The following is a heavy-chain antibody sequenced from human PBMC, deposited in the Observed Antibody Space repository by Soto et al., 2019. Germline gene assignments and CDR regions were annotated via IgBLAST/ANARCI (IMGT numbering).Heavy chain of an antibody. J-gene: IGHJ4*02. V-gene: IGHV3-23*01. Sequence: GGSLRLSCAASGFNVGAFAVNCVRQAPGKELEWVSGISVSDAFIYYADSVRGRFSISRDASENILYLQMNSLRVDDTTLYYCTRETVAGITGLDYWGPGTLGTVSS. CDR2: ISVSDAFI. CDR1: GFNVGAFA. CDR3: TRETVAGITGLDY. D-gene: IGHD1-20*01.